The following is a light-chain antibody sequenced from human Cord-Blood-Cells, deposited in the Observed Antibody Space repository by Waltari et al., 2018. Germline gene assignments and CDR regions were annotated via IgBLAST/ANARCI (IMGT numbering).Light chain of an antibody. CDR2: EVS. Sequence: QSALTQPPSPSGSPGQSVTISCTGTSSDVGGYNYVSWYQQHPGKAPKLIIYEVSKRPSGVPDRCSGSKSGNTASRTVSGLQAEDEADYYCSSYAGSNNYVFGTGTKVTVL. CDR1: SSDVGGYNY. V-gene: IGLV2-8*01. CDR3: SSYAGSNNYV. J-gene: IGLJ1*01.